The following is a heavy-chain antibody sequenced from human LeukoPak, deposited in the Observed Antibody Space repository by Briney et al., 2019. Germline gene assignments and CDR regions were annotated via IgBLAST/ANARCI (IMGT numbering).Heavy chain of an antibody. CDR2: INPNSGGT. V-gene: IGHV1-2*02. CDR3: ARNAVPAARARVLDI. Sequence: RASVKVSCKASRYTFTGYYMHWVRQAPGQGLEWMGWINPNSGGTNYAQKFQGRVTMTRDTSISTAYMELSRLRSDDTAVYYCARNAVPAARARVLDIWGQGTMVTVSS. CDR1: RYTFTGYY. D-gene: IGHD2-2*01. J-gene: IGHJ3*02.